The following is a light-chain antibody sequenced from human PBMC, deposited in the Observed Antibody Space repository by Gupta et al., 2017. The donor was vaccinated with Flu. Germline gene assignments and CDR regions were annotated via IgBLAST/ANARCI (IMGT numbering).Light chain of an antibody. CDR3: ETWDSSLSAGV. V-gene: IGLV1-51*01. CDR1: SSNIGTNY. J-gene: IGLJ2*01. Sequence: QSLLSQPPSVSAAPGQRVTISCSGSSSNIGTNYVSWYQQFPGTAPKLLMYDNNNRPSGIPDRFSGSKSGTSATLAITGLQAGDEADYHCETWDSSLSAGVFGGGTKLTVL. CDR2: DNN.